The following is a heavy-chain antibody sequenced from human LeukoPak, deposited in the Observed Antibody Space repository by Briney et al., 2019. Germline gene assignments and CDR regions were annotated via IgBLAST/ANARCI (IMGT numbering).Heavy chain of an antibody. CDR1: GFTFSSYS. V-gene: IGHV3-66*01. CDR2: IYSGGST. D-gene: IGHD4-11*01. CDR3: AREGQTRDAFDI. J-gene: IGHJ3*02. Sequence: GGSLRLSCAASGFTFSSYSMNWVRQAPGKGLEWVSVIYSGGSTYYADSVKGRFTISRDNSKNTLYLQMNSLRVEDTAVYYCAREGQTRDAFDIWGQGTMVTVSS.